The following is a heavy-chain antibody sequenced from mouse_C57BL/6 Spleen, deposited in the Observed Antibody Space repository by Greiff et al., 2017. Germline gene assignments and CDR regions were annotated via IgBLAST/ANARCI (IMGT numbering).Heavy chain of an antibody. J-gene: IGHJ2*01. CDR2: INPSHGGT. V-gene: IGHV1-53*01. CDR3: ARGYYGSSYDY. CDR1: GYTFTSYW. D-gene: IGHD1-1*01. Sequence: VPLHQSGTELVKPGASVKLSCKASGYTFTSYWLHWVKQRPGQGLEWIGNINPSHGGTNYNEKFKSKATLTVDKSSSTAYMQLSSLTSEDSAVYYCARGYYGSSYDYWGQGTTLTVSS.